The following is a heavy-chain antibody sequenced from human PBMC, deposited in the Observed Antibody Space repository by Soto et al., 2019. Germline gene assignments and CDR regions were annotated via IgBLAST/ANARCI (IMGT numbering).Heavy chain of an antibody. CDR1: GYTFTGHY. D-gene: IGHD4-17*01. V-gene: IGHV1-2*02. CDR2: IDSKSGGT. J-gene: IGHJ5*02. Sequence: GASVKVSCKTYGYTFTGHYLHWVRQAPGQGLEWMGWIDSKSGGTNYAQNFQGRVTITRDTSISTAYMDLSSLTSDDTAVYYCARGADDYGGTNWFDPWGQGTLVTVSS. CDR3: ARGADDYGGTNWFDP.